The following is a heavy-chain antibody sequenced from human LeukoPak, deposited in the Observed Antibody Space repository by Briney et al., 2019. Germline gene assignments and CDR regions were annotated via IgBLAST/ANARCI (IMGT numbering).Heavy chain of an antibody. D-gene: IGHD3-10*01. Sequence: SETLSLTCTVSGGSISSYYWSWIRQPAGKGLEWIGRIYTSGSTNYNPSLKSRVTISVDTSKNQFSLKLSSVTAADTAVYYCASPYGSGGDDYYYGMDVWGQGTTVTVSS. CDR1: GGSISSYY. CDR2: IYTSGST. J-gene: IGHJ6*02. CDR3: ASPYGSGGDDYYYGMDV. V-gene: IGHV4-4*07.